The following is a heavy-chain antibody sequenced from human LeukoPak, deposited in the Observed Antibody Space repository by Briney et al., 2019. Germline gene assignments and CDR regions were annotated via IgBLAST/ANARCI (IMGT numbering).Heavy chain of an antibody. J-gene: IGHJ4*02. V-gene: IGHV4-4*09. CDR1: GGSISSYY. CDR3: ARGRDYGGKPFSW. CDR2: IYTSGST. Sequence: SETLSLTCTVSGGSISSYYWSWIRQPPGKGLEWIGYIYTSGSTNYNPSLKSRVTISVDTSKNQFSLKLSSVTAADTAVYYCARGRDYGGKPFSWWGQGTLVTVSS. D-gene: IGHD4-23*01.